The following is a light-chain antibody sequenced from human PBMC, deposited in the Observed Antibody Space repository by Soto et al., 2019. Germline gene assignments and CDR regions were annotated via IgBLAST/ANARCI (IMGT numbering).Light chain of an antibody. V-gene: IGKV1-39*01. CDR3: QQSYSTPLT. Sequence: DIQMTQSPSSLSASVGDRVTITCRASQSISSYLNWYQQKPGKAPKLLIYAASSLQSGVPSRFSGSGSETDFTLTISSLQPEDFASYYCQQSYSTPLTFGGGNKVEIK. CDR1: QSISSY. J-gene: IGKJ4*01. CDR2: AAS.